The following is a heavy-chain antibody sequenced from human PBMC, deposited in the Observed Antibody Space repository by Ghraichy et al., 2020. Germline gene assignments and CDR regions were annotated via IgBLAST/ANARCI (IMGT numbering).Heavy chain of an antibody. CDR2: INHSGST. CDR3: ARVRGYYYGSGSYYRARNYFDY. D-gene: IGHD3-10*01. Sequence: SQTLSLTCAVYGGSFSGYYWSWIRQPPGKGLEWIAEINHSGSTNYNPSLKSRVTISVDTSKNQFSLKLSSVTAADTAVYYCARVRGYYYGSGSYYRARNYFDYWGQGTLVTVSS. CDR1: GGSFSGYY. J-gene: IGHJ4*02. V-gene: IGHV4-34*01.